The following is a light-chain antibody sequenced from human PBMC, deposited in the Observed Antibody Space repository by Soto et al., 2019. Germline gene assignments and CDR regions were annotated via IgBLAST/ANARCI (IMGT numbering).Light chain of an antibody. CDR2: EVS. CDR3: SSYTRSSTPYV. Sequence: QSALTQPASVSGSPGQSITISCTGTSSDVGDYNYVSWYQQHPGKAPKLMIYEVSNRPSGVSNRFSGSKSGNTASLTISGLQAEDEDDYYCSSYTRSSTPYVFGTGTKVTVL. V-gene: IGLV2-14*01. CDR1: SSDVGDYNY. J-gene: IGLJ1*01.